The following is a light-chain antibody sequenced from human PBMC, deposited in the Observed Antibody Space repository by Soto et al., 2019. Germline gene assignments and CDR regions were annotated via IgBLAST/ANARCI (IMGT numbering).Light chain of an antibody. V-gene: IGKV1-27*01. CDR3: QQADSFPT. CDR1: QGIGNY. J-gene: IGKJ4*01. CDR2: GAS. Sequence: DIQMTQSPSSLSASIGDRVTITCRASQGIGNYLAWYQQKPGKVPQLLIYGASTLQSGVPSRFSGSGSGTDFTLTISSLRPEDVATYYCQQADSFPTFGGGTKVEIK.